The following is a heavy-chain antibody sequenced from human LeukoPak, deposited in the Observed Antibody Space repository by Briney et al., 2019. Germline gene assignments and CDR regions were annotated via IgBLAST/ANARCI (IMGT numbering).Heavy chain of an antibody. CDR3: ARLYYDSSRYPNWFDP. D-gene: IGHD3-22*01. J-gene: IGHJ5*02. CDR2: IYYSGST. CDR1: GDSISSYY. Sequence: NPSETLSLTCTVSGDSISSYYWSWIRQPPGKGLEWIGYIYYSGSTNHNPSLKSRVTISVDTSKNQFSLKLSSVTAADTAVYYCARLYYDSSRYPNWFDPWGQGTLVTVSS. V-gene: IGHV4-59*08.